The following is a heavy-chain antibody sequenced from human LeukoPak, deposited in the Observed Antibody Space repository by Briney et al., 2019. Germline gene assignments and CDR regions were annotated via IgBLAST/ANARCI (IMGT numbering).Heavy chain of an antibody. CDR3: AKAGDSSPLFDP. D-gene: IGHD3-22*01. J-gene: IGHJ5*02. V-gene: IGHV3-33*06. CDR2: IWYDGSNK. CDR1: GFTFSSYG. Sequence: GGSLRLSCAASGFTFSSYGMHWVRRAPGKGLEWVAVIWYDGSNKYYADSVKGRFTISRDNSKNTLYLQMNSLRAEDTAVYYCAKAGDSSPLFDPWGQGTLVTVSS.